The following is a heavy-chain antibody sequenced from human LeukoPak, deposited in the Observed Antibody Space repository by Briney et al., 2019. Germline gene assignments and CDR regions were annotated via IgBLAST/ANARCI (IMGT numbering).Heavy chain of an antibody. CDR2: IYSGGST. Sequence: GGSLRLSCAASGSTVSSNYMSWVRQAPGKGLEWVSVIYSGGSTYYADSVKGRFTISRHNSKNTLYLQMNSLRAEDTAVYYCARVPPGVYCTNGVCYRRSSYGMDVWGQGTTVTVSS. CDR1: GSTVSSNY. J-gene: IGHJ6*02. D-gene: IGHD2-8*01. V-gene: IGHV3-53*04. CDR3: ARVPPGVYCTNGVCYRRSSYGMDV.